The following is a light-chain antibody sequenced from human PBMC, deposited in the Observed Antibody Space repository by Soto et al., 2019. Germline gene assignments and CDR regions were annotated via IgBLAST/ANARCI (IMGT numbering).Light chain of an antibody. Sequence: QSALTQPRSVSGSPGQSVTISCTGTSGDVGRYNFVSWYQQHPGKAPKLMIYDVTKRPSGVPDRFSGSKSGNTASLTISGLHAEDEADYYCCSYAGNEEVFGTGTKLTVL. CDR2: DVT. CDR1: SGDVGRYNF. CDR3: CSYAGNEEV. V-gene: IGLV2-11*01. J-gene: IGLJ1*01.